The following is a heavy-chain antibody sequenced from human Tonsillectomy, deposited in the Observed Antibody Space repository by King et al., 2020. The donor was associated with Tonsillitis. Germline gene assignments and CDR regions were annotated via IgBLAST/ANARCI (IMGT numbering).Heavy chain of an antibody. J-gene: IGHJ6*02. CDR1: GFTFSSYS. D-gene: IGHD6-13*01. V-gene: IGHV3-21*01. CDR2: ISSSSSYI. CDR3: ARDAGYYRMDV. Sequence: VQLVESGGGLVKPGGSLRLSCAASGFTFSSYSMNWVRQAPGKGLEWVSSISSSSSYIYYADSVKGRFTISRDNAKNSLYLQMNSPRADDTAVYYCARDAGYYRMDVWGQGTPVTVSS.